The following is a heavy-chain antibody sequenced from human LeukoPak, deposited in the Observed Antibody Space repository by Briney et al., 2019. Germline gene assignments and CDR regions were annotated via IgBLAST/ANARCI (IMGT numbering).Heavy chain of an antibody. V-gene: IGHV1-2*06. Sequence: ASVKVSCKASGYTFTSYDINWVRQATGQGLEWMGRINPNSGGTNYAQKFQGRVTMTRDTSISTAYMELSRLRSDDTAVYYCARDLGATVTTRPDDYWGQGTLVTVSS. CDR2: INPNSGGT. CDR3: ARDLGATVTTRPDDY. CDR1: GYTFTSYD. J-gene: IGHJ4*02. D-gene: IGHD4-17*01.